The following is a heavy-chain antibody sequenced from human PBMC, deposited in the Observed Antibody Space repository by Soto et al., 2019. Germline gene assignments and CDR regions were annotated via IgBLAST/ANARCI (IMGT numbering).Heavy chain of an antibody. CDR1: GGSVSSRSHY. V-gene: IGHV4-39*01. D-gene: IGHD3-16*01. J-gene: IGHJ4*02. CDR2: IIDGGRT. CDR3: SKHLGNYVGWSFDF. Sequence: QLQLLESGPGLVKPSETLSLICTVSGGSVSSRSHYWVWIRQPPGKGLEWISSIIDGGRTYYNPSLRSRVTMSLDTSKNHLSRNLESEAAADTAVYYCSKHLGNYVGWSFDFWGQGNMVTVST.